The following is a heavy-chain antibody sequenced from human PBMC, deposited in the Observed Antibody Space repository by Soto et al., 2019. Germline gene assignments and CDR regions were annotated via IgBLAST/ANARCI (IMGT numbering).Heavy chain of an antibody. CDR1: GFTFRSYA. D-gene: IGHD2-8*02. J-gene: IGHJ4*02. Sequence: GGSLRLSCAASGFTFRSYAMSWVRQAPGKGLEWISGIGSGGDTTYYADSVKGRFAISRDDSKNTLFLQMNSLRAEDTVVYYCAPGRQLVVDQWGQGTLVTVSS. CDR2: IGSGGDTT. CDR3: APGRQLVVDQ. V-gene: IGHV3-23*01.